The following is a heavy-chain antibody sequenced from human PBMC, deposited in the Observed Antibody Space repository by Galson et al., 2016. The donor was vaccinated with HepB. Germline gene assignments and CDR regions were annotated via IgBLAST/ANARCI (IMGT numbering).Heavy chain of an antibody. CDR2: VYYSGST. V-gene: IGHV4-59*01. Sequence: ETLSLTCAVSGASINSYYWNWIRQPPGKGLEWIGYVYYSGSTDYNPSLKSRVTISLDTSKKQFFLKLISVSAADTAVYYCARGGTAGYANWGQGTLVTVSS. D-gene: IGHD5-12*01. J-gene: IGHJ4*02. CDR3: ARGGTAGYAN. CDR1: GASINSYY.